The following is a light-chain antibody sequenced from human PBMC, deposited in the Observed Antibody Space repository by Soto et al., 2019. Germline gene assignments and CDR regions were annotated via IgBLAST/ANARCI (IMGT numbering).Light chain of an antibody. CDR2: SAS. CDR1: QSISPY. Sequence: DIQMTQSPSSLSASVGDRVTIACRASQSISPYLNWYQQKPGKAPELLIYSASSLQIGVPSRFSGSGSGTDFFLTINSLQPEDFATYYRPQSSPTSWTSGQGTKVGI. J-gene: IGKJ1*01. V-gene: IGKV1-39*01. CDR3: PQSSPTSWT.